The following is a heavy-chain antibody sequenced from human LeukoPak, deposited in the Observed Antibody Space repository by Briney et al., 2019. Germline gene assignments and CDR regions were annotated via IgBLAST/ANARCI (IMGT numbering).Heavy chain of an antibody. CDR1: GGSISSGGYY. CDR2: SYHSGST. Sequence: SQTLSLTCTISGGSISSGGYYWSWIRQPPGKGLEWIGYSYHSGSTYYNPSLKSRVTISVDRSKNHFSLTLSSVIAADTAVYYCARDPYDAFDIWGQGTMVTVSS. V-gene: IGHV4-30-2*01. J-gene: IGHJ3*02. CDR3: ARDPYDAFDI.